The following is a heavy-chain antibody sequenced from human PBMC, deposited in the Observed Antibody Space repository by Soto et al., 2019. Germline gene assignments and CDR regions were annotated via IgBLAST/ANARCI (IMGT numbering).Heavy chain of an antibody. CDR3: ARAAAAGTGMGAFDI. CDR1: GGSISSYY. CDR2: IYYSGST. Sequence: PSETLSLTCTVSGGSISSYYWSWIRQPPGKGLEWIGYIYYSGSTNYNPSLKSRVTISVDTSKNQFSLKLSSVTAADTAVYYCARAAAAGTGMGAFDIWGQGTMVTVSS. V-gene: IGHV4-59*01. J-gene: IGHJ3*02. D-gene: IGHD6-13*01.